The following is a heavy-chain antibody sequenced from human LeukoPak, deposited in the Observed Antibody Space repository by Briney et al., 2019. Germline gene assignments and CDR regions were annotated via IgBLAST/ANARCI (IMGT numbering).Heavy chain of an antibody. CDR1: GFTFTMYA. V-gene: IGHV3-21*01. J-gene: IGHJ4*02. CDR3: ARDSGSYSC. Sequence: GGSLRLSCAASGFTFTMYAMNWVRQAPGKGLEWVSSISSSSSYINYADSVKGRFTISRDNSKNSLYLQMNSLRAEDMAVYYCARDSGSYSCWGQGTLVTVSS. D-gene: IGHD1-26*01. CDR2: ISSSSSYI.